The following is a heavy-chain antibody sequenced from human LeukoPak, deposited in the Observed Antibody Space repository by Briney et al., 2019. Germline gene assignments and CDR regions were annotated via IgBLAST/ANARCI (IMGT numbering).Heavy chain of an antibody. Sequence: SETLSLTCTVSGASISSGDYYWSWIRQPPGKGLEWIGYTYYSGSTYHNPSLKSRVIISVDTSKNQFSLKLNSVTAADAAVYYCARVGKYCGGDCYSVKFWGQGTLVTVSS. CDR2: TYYSGST. CDR1: GASISSGDYY. J-gene: IGHJ4*02. CDR3: ARVGKYCGGDCYSVKF. V-gene: IGHV4-30-4*08. D-gene: IGHD2-21*01.